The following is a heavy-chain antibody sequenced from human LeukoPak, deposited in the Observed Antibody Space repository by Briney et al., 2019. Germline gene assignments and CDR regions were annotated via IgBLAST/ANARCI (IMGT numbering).Heavy chain of an antibody. D-gene: IGHD1-7*01. V-gene: IGHV1-2*02. CDR2: INPNSGGT. J-gene: IGHJ4*02. CDR1: GYTFTGYY. CDR3: ARSRGLELLRFDY. Sequence: ASVKVSCKSSGYTFTGYYMHWVRLAPGQGLEWMGWINPNSGGTNYAQKFQGRVTMTRDTSISTAYMELSRLRSDDTAVYYCARSRGLELLRFDYWGQGTLVTVSS.